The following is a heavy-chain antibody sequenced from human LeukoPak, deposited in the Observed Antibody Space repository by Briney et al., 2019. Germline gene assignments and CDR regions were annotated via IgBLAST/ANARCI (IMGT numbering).Heavy chain of an antibody. J-gene: IGHJ4*02. CDR1: GGSISSHY. Sequence: SETLSLTCTVSGGSISSHYWSWVRQPPGKALEWIGYMYDTVNTKDNPSLTSRLTLSADTSKNQFSLRLGSVTAADTAVYYCATIKRGYPYGYFDFWGQGILVTVSS. CDR2: MYDTVNT. V-gene: IGHV4-59*11. D-gene: IGHD5-18*01. CDR3: ATIKRGYPYGYFDF.